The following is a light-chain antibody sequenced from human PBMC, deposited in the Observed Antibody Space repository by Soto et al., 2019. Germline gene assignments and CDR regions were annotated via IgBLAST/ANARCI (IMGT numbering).Light chain of an antibody. Sequence: QSVSTQPPSVSAAPRQKVTISCSGSSSNIENNYVSWYQQLPRTAPRLLIYDNNKRPSGISDRFSGSKSGTSATLGITGLQTGDEADYYCGTWDSSLSAVVFGGGTKVTVL. V-gene: IGLV1-51*01. CDR3: GTWDSSLSAVV. CDR2: DNN. J-gene: IGLJ2*01. CDR1: SSNIENNY.